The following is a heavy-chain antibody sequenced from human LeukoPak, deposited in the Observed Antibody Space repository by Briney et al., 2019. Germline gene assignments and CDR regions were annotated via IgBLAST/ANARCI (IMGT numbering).Heavy chain of an antibody. J-gene: IGHJ4*02. CDR2: ISSDGSST. CDR3: ARGIVVVSYFDY. Sequence: PGGSLRLSCAASGFSFSTYWMHWVRQVPGKGLVWVSRISSDGSSTSYADSVKGRFTISRDNAKNTLYLQMNSLRAEDTAVYYCARGIVVVSYFDYWGQGTLVTVSS. V-gene: IGHV3-74*01. CDR1: GFSFSTYW. D-gene: IGHD2-21*01.